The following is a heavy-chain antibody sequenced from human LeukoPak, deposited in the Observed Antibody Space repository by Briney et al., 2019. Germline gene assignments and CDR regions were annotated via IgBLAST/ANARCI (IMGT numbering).Heavy chain of an antibody. V-gene: IGHV4-59*08. D-gene: IGHD3-10*01. CDR3: ARVGYGSGCMNYYGMDV. Sequence: SETLSLTCTVSGGSISSYYWSWIRQPPGKGLEWIGYIYYSGSTNYNPSLKSRVTISVDTSKNQFSLKLSSVTAADTAVYYCARVGYGSGCMNYYGMDVWGQGTTVTVSS. CDR1: GGSISSYY. J-gene: IGHJ6*02. CDR2: IYYSGST.